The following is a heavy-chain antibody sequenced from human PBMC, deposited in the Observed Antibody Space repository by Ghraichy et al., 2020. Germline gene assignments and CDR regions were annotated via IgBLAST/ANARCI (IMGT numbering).Heavy chain of an antibody. Sequence: SETLSLTCTVSGGSVSSGSYYWSWIRQPPGKGLEWIGYIYYSGSTNYNPSLKSRVTISVDTSKNQFSLKLSSVTAADTAVYYCARYNRRGVVVVISGEDYFDYWGQGTLVTVSS. CDR1: GGSVSSGSYY. CDR2: IYYSGST. D-gene: IGHD3-22*01. J-gene: IGHJ4*02. CDR3: ARYNRRGVVVVISGEDYFDY. V-gene: IGHV4-61*01.